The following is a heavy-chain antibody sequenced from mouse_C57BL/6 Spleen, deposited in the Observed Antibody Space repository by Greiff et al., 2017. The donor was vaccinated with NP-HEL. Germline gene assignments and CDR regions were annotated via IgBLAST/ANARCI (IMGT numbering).Heavy chain of an antibody. V-gene: IGHV3-1*01. CDR1: GYSITSGYD. CDR2: ISYSGCT. D-gene: IGHD4-1*01. CDR3: ARRTVDYWYFDV. Sequence: EVKLMESGPGMVKPSQSLSLTCTVTGYSITSGYDWHWIRHFPGNKLEWMGYISYSGCTNYNPSLKSRISITHDTSKNHFFLKLKSVTTEDTATDYCARRTVDYWYFDVWGTGTTVTVSS. J-gene: IGHJ1*03.